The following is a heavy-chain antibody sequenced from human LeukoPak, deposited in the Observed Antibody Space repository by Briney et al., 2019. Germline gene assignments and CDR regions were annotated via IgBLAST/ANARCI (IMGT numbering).Heavy chain of an antibody. CDR3: AKEETITFGGDPAY. V-gene: IGHV3-48*01. Sequence: GGSLRLSCAASGFSFSDFSMNWVRQAPGKGLEWVSYISTGSSSINYADSVKGRFTISTDNAKNSLYLQMNSLRAEDTAVYYCAKEETITFGGDPAYWGQGTLVTVSS. J-gene: IGHJ4*02. CDR1: GFSFSDFS. D-gene: IGHD3-16*01. CDR2: ISTGSSSI.